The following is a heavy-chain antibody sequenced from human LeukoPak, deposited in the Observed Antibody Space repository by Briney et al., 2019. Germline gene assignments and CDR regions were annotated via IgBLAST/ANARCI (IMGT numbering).Heavy chain of an antibody. CDR2: MNPNSGNT. J-gene: IGHJ4*02. CDR1: GYTFTSYD. Sequence: ASVKVSCKASGYTFTSYDINWVRQATGQGLEWMGWMNPNSGNTGYAQKFQGRVTIAADESTSTAYMELSSLRSEDTAVYYCARTAMVTGRALYYWGQGTLVTVSS. D-gene: IGHD5-18*01. CDR3: ARTAMVTGRALYY. V-gene: IGHV1-8*01.